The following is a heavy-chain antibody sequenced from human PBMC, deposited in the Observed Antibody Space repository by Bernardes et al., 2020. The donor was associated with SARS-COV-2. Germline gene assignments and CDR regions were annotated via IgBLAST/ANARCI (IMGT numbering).Heavy chain of an antibody. J-gene: IGHJ3*01. V-gene: IGHV3-43*01. CDR2: VGWVGRTT. D-gene: IGHD3-3*01. CDR3: ATERQSLTIFGVGHDAFDF. CDR1: GFTFEDYT. Sequence: GGSLRLSCAASGFTFEDYTMHWVRQVPGKGLEWFSLVGWVGRTTNYADSVKGRFIISRDSSRNTLHLQMNSLRKEDTALYYCATERQSLTIFGVGHDAFDFWGQGTMVTVSS.